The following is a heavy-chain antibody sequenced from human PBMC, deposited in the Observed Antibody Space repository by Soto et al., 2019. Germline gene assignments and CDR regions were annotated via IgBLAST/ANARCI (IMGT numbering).Heavy chain of an antibody. CDR3: ARDPVYIAVAGPYYYYGMDV. Sequence: SLKVSCKASGVPFKNHMITWVRLAPGQGLEWMGRIIPILDITNYAQKFQGRVTMTRDTSTSTVYMELSSLRSEDTAVYYCARDPVYIAVAGPYYYYGMDVWGQGTTVTVSS. J-gene: IGHJ6*02. CDR2: IIPILDIT. V-gene: IGHV1-69*04. D-gene: IGHD6-19*01. CDR1: GVPFKNHM.